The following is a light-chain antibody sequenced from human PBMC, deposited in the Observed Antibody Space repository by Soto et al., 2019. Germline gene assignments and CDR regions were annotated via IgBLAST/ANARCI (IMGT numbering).Light chain of an antibody. J-gene: IGKJ4*01. CDR3: QQHNSFALT. V-gene: IGKV1-5*01. Sequence: IQMTQSPSTLSASVGDRVTITCRASQSIGGWLAWYQQKPGKAPRLLIYDASSLQRGVPSRFSGSGSGTEFTLTISSLQPDDFATYYCQQHNSFALTFGGGTKVEIK. CDR2: DAS. CDR1: QSIGGW.